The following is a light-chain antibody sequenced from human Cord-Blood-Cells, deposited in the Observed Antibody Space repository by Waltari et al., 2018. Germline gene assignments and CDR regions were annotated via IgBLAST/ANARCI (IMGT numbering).Light chain of an antibody. CDR3: CSYAGSYTYV. CDR2: DVS. CDR1: SRDVGGYNY. Sequence: QSALTPPRSVSGSPGPSVTISCTGTSRDVGGYNYVSWYQQHPGKAPKLMIYDVSKRPSGVPDRFSGSKSGNTASLTISGLQAEDEADYYCCSYAGSYTYVFGTGTKVTVL. V-gene: IGLV2-11*01. J-gene: IGLJ1*01.